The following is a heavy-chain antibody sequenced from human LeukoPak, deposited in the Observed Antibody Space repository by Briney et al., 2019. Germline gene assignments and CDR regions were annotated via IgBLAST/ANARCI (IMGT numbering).Heavy chain of an antibody. Sequence: ASVKVSCKASGYTFTGYYMHWVRQAPGQGLEWMGWINPNSGGTNYAQKFQGRVTMTRDTSISTAYMELSRLRSDDTAVYYCAREDAALILGYYYYGMDVWGQGTTVTVSS. D-gene: IGHD6-25*01. V-gene: IGHV1-2*02. CDR3: AREDAALILGYYYYGMDV. J-gene: IGHJ6*02. CDR2: INPNSGGT. CDR1: GYTFTGYY.